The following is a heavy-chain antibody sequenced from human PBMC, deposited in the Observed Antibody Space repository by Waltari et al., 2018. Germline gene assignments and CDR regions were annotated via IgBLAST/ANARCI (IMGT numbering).Heavy chain of an antibody. V-gene: IGHV4-4*07. D-gene: IGHD3-3*01. CDR3: TRQNFWSAYSDF. CDR1: GGSISDYY. Sequence: QVQLQESGPGLVKPSETLSLTCSVSGGSISDYYWSWIRQPAGKGLEWIGRTYSTGSTDYNPSLKSRVTISVDTSKNQFSLKLTSVTAADTAVYYCTRQNFWSAYSDFWGQGTLVTVS. CDR2: TYSTGST. J-gene: IGHJ4*02.